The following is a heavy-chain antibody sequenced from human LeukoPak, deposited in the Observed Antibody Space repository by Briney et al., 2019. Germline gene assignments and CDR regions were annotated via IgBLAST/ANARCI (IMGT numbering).Heavy chain of an antibody. J-gene: IGHJ5*02. CDR1: GYTFTGYY. D-gene: IGHD2-15*01. CDR2: INPNSGGT. Sequence: SVKVSCKASGYTFTGYYMHWVRQAPGQGLEWMGRINPNSGGTNYAQKFQGRVTMTRDTSISTAYMELSRLRSDDTAVYYCARIPRYCSGGSCYSRYWFDPWGQGTLVTVSS. CDR3: ARIPRYCSGGSCYSRYWFDP. V-gene: IGHV1-2*06.